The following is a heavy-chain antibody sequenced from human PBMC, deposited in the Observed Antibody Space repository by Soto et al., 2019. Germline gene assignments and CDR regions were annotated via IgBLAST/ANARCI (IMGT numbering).Heavy chain of an antibody. CDR3: AKLPSSGWYRPGVFDY. CDR1: GFTFSSYA. J-gene: IGHJ4*02. Sequence: PGGSLRLSCAAFGFTFSSYAMSWVRQAPGKGLEWVSAISGSGGSTYYADSVKGRFTISRDNSKNTLYLQMNSLRAEDTAVYYCAKLPSSGWYRPGVFDYWGQGTLVTVSS. D-gene: IGHD6-19*01. V-gene: IGHV3-23*01. CDR2: ISGSGGST.